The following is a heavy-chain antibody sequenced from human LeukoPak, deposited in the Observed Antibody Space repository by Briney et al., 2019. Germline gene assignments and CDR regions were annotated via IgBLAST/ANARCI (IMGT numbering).Heavy chain of an antibody. CDR2: IYPGDSDT. CDR3: ARLIIPTAPFDY. V-gene: IGHV5-51*01. D-gene: IGHD2/OR15-2a*01. CDR1: GYSFTSCW. Sequence: GESLKISCKASGYSFTSCWIGWVRQMPRKGLEWMGIIYPGDSDTRYSPSFQGQVTISADKSVSTAYLRWSSLKASDTAMYYCARLIIPTAPFDYWGQGTLVTVSS. J-gene: IGHJ4*02.